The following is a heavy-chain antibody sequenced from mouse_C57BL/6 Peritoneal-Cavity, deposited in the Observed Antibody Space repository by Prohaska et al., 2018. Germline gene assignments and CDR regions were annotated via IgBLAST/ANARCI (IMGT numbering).Heavy chain of an antibody. CDR3: ASNYYAMDY. V-gene: IGHV1-52*01. J-gene: IGHJ4*01. Sequence: VKQRPIQGLEWIGNIDPSDSETHYNQKFKDKATLTVDKSSSTAYMQLSSLTSEDSAVYYCASNYYAMDYWGQGTSVTVSS. CDR2: IDPSDSET.